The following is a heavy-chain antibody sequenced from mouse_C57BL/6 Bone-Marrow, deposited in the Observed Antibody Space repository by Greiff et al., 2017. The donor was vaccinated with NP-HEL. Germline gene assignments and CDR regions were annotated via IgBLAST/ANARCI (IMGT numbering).Heavy chain of an antibody. J-gene: IGHJ3*01. CDR3: AREKWDGGAWCAY. V-gene: IGHV5-17*01. Sequence: EVMLVESGGGLVKPGGSLKLSCAASGFTFSDYGMHWVRQAPEKGLEWVAYLSSGSSTIYYVDTVKGRFTISRDNAKNTLFLQMTSLRSEDTARYYCAREKWDGGAWCAYWGQGSLVTVSA. CDR2: LSSGSSTI. CDR1: GFTFSDYG. D-gene: IGHD1-3*01.